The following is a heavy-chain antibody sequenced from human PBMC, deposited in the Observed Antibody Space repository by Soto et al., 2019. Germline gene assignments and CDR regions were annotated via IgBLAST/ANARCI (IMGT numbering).Heavy chain of an antibody. Sequence: VQLVESGGGVVQPGRSLRLSCAASGFTFSDYAMHWVRQAPGKGLEWVAVVSHDGRNTHYADSVKGRFTISRDSSKXXXXXXXXXXXXXXTXXXXXXXGGRQWLVTSDFNYWGQGALVTVSS. CDR1: GFTFSDYA. D-gene: IGHD6-19*01. CDR3: XXGGRQWLVTSDFNY. J-gene: IGHJ4*02. V-gene: IGHV3-30*03. CDR2: VSHDGRNT.